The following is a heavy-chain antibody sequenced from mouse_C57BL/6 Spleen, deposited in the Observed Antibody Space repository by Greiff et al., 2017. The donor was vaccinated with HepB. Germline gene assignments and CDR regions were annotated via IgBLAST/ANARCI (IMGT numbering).Heavy chain of an antibody. CDR1: GYTFTSYW. CDR2: IDPNSGGT. Sequence: QVHVKQPGAELVKPGASVKLSCKASGYTFTSYWMHWVKQRPGRGLEWIGRIDPNSGGTKYNEKFKSKATLTVDKPSSTAYMQLSSLTSEDSAVYYCARREPGIYYAMDYWGQGTSVTVSS. V-gene: IGHV1-72*01. CDR3: ARREPGIYYAMDY. J-gene: IGHJ4*01.